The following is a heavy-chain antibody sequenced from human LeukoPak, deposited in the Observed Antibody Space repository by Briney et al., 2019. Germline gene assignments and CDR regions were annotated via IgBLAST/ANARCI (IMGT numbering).Heavy chain of an antibody. J-gene: IGHJ1*01. CDR1: GNYW. CDR3: TTARGSDLQYFQH. Sequence: PGGSLRLSCAASGNYWMHWVRQAPGKGLVWVSHINSDGSWTSYADSVKGRFTISRDDSKNTLYLQMNSLKTEDTAVYYCTTARGSDLQYFQHWGQGTLVTVSS. CDR2: INSDGSWT. V-gene: IGHV3-74*01. D-gene: IGHD1-26*01.